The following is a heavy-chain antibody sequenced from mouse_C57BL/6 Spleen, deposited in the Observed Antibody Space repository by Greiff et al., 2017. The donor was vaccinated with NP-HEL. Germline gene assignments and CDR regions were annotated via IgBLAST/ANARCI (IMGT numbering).Heavy chain of an antibody. CDR3: AREGTGAMDY. Sequence: VQLQQPGAELVKPGASVTLSCKASGYTFTSYWMHWVKQRPGQGLEWIGMIHPNSGSTNYNEKFKSKATLTVDKSSSTAYMQLSSLTSEDSAVYYCAREGTGAMDYWGQGTSVTVSS. J-gene: IGHJ4*01. V-gene: IGHV1-64*01. CDR1: GYTFTSYW. D-gene: IGHD3-3*01. CDR2: IHPNSGST.